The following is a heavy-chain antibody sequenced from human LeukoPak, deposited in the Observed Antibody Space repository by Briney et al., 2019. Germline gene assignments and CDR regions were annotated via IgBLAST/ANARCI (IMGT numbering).Heavy chain of an antibody. CDR3: ARVRRTGMWANYDYVWGSYRFRQNWFDP. D-gene: IGHD3-16*01. CDR2: ISAYNGNT. J-gene: IGHJ5*02. CDR1: GYTFTSYA. Sequence: ASVKVSCKASGYTFTSYAMNWVRQAPGQGLEWMGWISAYNGNTNYAQKLQGRVTMTTDTSTSTAYMELRSLRSDDTAVYYCARVRRTGMWANYDYVWGSYRFRQNWFDPWGQGTLVTVSS. V-gene: IGHV1-18*01.